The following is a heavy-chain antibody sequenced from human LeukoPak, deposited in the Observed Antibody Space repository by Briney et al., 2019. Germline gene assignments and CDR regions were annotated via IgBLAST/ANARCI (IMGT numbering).Heavy chain of an antibody. CDR3: ARDGLVGATIGPYYYYGMDV. CDR1: GGSISSSSYY. CDR2: IYYSGST. V-gene: IGHV4-39*07. D-gene: IGHD1-26*01. Sequence: PSETLSLTCTVSGGSISSSSYYWGWIRQPPGKGLEWIGSIYYSGSTYYNPSLKSRVTILVDTSKNQFSLKLSSVTAADTAVYYCARDGLVGATIGPYYYYGMDVWGQGTTVTVSS. J-gene: IGHJ6*02.